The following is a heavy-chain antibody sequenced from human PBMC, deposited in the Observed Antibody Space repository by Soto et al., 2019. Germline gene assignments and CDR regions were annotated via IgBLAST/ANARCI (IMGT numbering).Heavy chain of an antibody. Sequence: QVQLQESGPGLVKPSPTLSLTCTVSGGSISSGSYYWSWIRQLPGKGLEWIGYIYYSGSTYYNPSLKSRVTISVDTAKNQFSLKLNSVTDADTAVYYCATRTDYYYGSGSLGGMDVWGQGTTVTVSS. CDR2: IYYSGST. V-gene: IGHV4-31*03. J-gene: IGHJ6*02. D-gene: IGHD3-10*01. CDR1: GGSISSGSYY. CDR3: ATRTDYYYGSGSLGGMDV.